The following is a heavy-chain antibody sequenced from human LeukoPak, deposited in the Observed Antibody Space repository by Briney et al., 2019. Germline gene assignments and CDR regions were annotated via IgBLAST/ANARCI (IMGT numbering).Heavy chain of an antibody. CDR3: ARFRGYSYYFDY. CDR2: INHSGST. J-gene: IGHJ4*02. D-gene: IGHD3-22*01. V-gene: IGHV4-34*01. Sequence: SETLSLTCAVYGGSFSGYYWSWIRQPPGKGLEWIGKINHSGSTNYNPSLKSRVTISVDTSKNQFSLKLSSVTAADTAVYYCARFRGYSYYFDYWGQGTLVTVSS. CDR1: GGSFSGYY.